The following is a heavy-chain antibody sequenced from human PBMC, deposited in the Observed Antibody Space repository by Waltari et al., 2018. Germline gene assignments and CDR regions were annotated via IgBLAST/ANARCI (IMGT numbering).Heavy chain of an antibody. CDR3: ARAMADSGYDYFGVDY. CDR1: GGTFSSYA. CDR2: IIPIFGTA. D-gene: IGHD5-12*01. V-gene: IGHV1-69*14. J-gene: IGHJ4*02. Sequence: QVQLVQSGPEVKKPGSSVKVSCKASGGTFSSYARSWVRHAPGQGLEWMGGIIPIFGTANYAQKFQGRVTITADKATSTAYMELSSLRSEDTAVYYCARAMADSGYDYFGVDYWGQGTLVTVSS.